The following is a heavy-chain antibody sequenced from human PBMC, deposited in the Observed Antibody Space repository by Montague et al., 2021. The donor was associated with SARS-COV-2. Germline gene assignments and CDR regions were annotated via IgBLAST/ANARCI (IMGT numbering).Heavy chain of an antibody. J-gene: IGHJ6*02. Sequence: TLSLTCAVSGGSFSSHSYSWIWIWPSAGQGLDFLVRVYVTGSSNYNPSLELSVTTSIDTSKNQFSLKLRSVTAADTAVYYCARVRCGEAARGPLYCGMDLWGQGTTVTVSS. D-gene: IGHD6-6*01. CDR1: GGSFSSHSYS. V-gene: IGHV4-61*02. CDR3: ARVRCGEAARGPLYCGMDL. CDR2: VYVTGSS.